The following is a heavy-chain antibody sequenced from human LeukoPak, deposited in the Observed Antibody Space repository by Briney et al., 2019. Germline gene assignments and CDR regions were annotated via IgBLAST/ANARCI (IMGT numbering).Heavy chain of an antibody. J-gene: IGHJ4*02. Sequence: GGSLRLSCAASGFSVSSNYMSWVRQAPGKGLEWVSSISSSSSYIYYADSVKGRFTISRDNAKNSLYLQMNSLRAEDTAVYYCARDIYGSGSIDYWGQGTLVTVSS. CDR3: ARDIYGSGSIDY. V-gene: IGHV3-21*01. CDR2: ISSSSSYI. CDR1: GFSVSSNY. D-gene: IGHD3-10*01.